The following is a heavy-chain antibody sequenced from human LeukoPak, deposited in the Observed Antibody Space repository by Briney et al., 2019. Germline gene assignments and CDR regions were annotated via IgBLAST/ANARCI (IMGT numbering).Heavy chain of an antibody. J-gene: IGHJ4*02. D-gene: IGHD5-18*01. V-gene: IGHV4-59*12. CDR1: GGSISRYY. CDR2: ISYTGST. Sequence: PSETLSLTCTVSGGSISRYYWSWIRQHPGNGLEWIGYISYTGSTTYNSSLKSRVTISLDTSQNQFSLKLTSVTAADTAVYYCARASSYGYDFDYWGQGTLVTVSS. CDR3: ARASSYGYDFDY.